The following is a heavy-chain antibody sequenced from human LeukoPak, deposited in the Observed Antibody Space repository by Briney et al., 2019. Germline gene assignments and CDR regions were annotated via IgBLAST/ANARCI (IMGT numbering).Heavy chain of an antibody. Sequence: SETLSLTCAVYGGSFSGYYWGWIRQPPGKGLEWSGEINHSGSTNYNPSLKSRVTISVDTSKNQFSLKLSSVTAADTAVYYCARARRWNAAVEGWWFDPWGQGTLVTVSS. CDR3: ARARRWNAAVEGWWFDP. J-gene: IGHJ5*02. D-gene: IGHD1-1*01. V-gene: IGHV4-34*01. CDR2: INHSGST. CDR1: GGSFSGYY.